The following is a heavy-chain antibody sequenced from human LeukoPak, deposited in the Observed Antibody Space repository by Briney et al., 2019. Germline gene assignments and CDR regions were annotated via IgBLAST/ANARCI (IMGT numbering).Heavy chain of an antibody. Sequence: GGSLRLSCAASGFTLSSYWMSWVRQAPGKGLEWVATIKPDGSEKYYVDSVKGRFTISRDNAKNSLYLQMNSLRAEDTAVYYCARGGRIVVVVAATEDDAFDIWGQGTMVTVSS. CDR3: ARGGRIVVVVAATEDDAFDI. D-gene: IGHD2-15*01. J-gene: IGHJ3*02. CDR1: GFTLSSYW. CDR2: IKPDGSEK. V-gene: IGHV3-7*01.